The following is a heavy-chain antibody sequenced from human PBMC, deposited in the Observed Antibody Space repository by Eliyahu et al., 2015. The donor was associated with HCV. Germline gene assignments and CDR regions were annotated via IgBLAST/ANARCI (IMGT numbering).Heavy chain of an antibody. CDR2: XRNKANSYTT. Sequence: EVQLVESGGGLVQPGGSLXLSCAASGFXFSDHYMDWVRQAPGKGREWVGRXRNKANSYTTEYAASVKGRFTISRDDSKDSLYLQMNSLKTEDTAVYYCASLTMSVVVIPWGQGTLVTVSS. J-gene: IGHJ5*02. CDR1: GFXFSDHY. V-gene: IGHV3-72*01. D-gene: IGHD3-22*01. CDR3: ASLTMSVVVIP.